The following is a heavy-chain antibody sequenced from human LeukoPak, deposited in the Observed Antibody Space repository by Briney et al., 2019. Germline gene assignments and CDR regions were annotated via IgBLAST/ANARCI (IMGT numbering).Heavy chain of an antibody. V-gene: IGHV2-5*02. D-gene: IGHD3-22*01. CDR1: GFSLSTSGVG. CDR3: AYTRPREYYDSSGYYDY. CDR2: IYWDDDK. Sequence: SGPTLVNPTQTLTLTCTFSGFSLSTSGVGVGWIRQPPGKALEWLALIYWDDDKRYSPSLKSRLTITKDTSKNQVVLTMTNMDPVDTATYYCAYTRPREYYDSSGYYDYWGQGTLVTVSS. J-gene: IGHJ4*02.